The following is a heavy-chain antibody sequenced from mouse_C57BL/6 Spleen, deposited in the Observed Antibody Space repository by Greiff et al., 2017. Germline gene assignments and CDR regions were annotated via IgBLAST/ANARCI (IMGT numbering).Heavy chain of an antibody. V-gene: IGHV1-75*01. D-gene: IGHD2-1*01. CDR3: ARPGDYGNSWCAY. CDR1: GYTFTDYY. Sequence: QVQLKESGPELVKPGASVKISCKASGYTFTDYYINWVKQRPGQGLEWIGWIFPGSGSTYYNEKFKGKATLTVDKSSSTAYMWLSSLTSEDSAVYFCARPGDYGNSWCAYWGQGTLVTVSA. CDR2: IFPGSGST. J-gene: IGHJ3*01.